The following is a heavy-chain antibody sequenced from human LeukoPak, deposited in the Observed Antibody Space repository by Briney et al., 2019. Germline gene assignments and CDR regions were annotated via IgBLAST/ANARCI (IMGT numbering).Heavy chain of an antibody. V-gene: IGHV3-7*01. CDR1: GFTISSNY. CDR2: IKKDGSEK. CDR3: ARDLSGVTGYTYGRGIDY. Sequence: GGSLRLSCAASGFTISSNYMSWVRQAPGKGLEWVANIKKDGSEKYYVDSVKGRFTISRDNAKTSLYLQMNSLRAEDTAVYYCARDLSGVTGYTYGRGIDYWGQGTLVTVSS. J-gene: IGHJ4*02. D-gene: IGHD5-18*01.